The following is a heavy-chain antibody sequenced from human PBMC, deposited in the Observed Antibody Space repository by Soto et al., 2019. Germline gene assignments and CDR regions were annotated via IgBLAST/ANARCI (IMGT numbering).Heavy chain of an antibody. V-gene: IGHV4-34*01. D-gene: IGHD5-12*01. J-gene: IGHJ6*02. CDR2: ISHSGST. CDR1: GGSFSDYY. CDR3: ARGLQRRFGGYKGLGYHGMDV. Sequence: SETLSLTCAVNGGSFSDYYWSWVRQPPGKGLEWIGEISHSGSTSYNPSPKSRVTISIDTSKNQFSLKLSSVSAADTAMYYCARGLQRRFGGYKGLGYHGMDVWGQGTTVTVSS.